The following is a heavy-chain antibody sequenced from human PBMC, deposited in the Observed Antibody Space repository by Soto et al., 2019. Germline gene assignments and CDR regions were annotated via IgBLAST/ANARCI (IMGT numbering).Heavy chain of an antibody. D-gene: IGHD6-6*01. J-gene: IGHJ6*02. CDR2: ISISTGDT. Sequence: QVQLVQSGAEVKKPGASVTVSCKASGYTFSTYLIAWVRQAPGQGLEWMGWISISTGDTDYAQNLQGRVTLTTDKSSSTAYMELRSLRPDDTALYYCARDGPGRPYGMDDWGQGTPVIVSS. V-gene: IGHV1-18*01. CDR3: ARDGPGRPYGMDD. CDR1: GYTFSTYL.